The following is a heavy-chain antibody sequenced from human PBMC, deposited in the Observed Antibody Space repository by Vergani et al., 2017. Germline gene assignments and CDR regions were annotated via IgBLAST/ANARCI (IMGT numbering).Heavy chain of an antibody. CDR2: TKQDGSEK. CDR3: ARDMEGYFDWLIDY. CDR1: GFTFSSYW. Sequence: EVQLVESGGGLVQPGGSLRLSCAASGFTFSSYWMSWVRQAPGKGLEWVANTKQDGSEKYYVDSVKGRFTISRDNAKNSLYLQMNSLRAEDTAVYYCARDMEGYFDWLIDYWGQGTLVTVSS. D-gene: IGHD3-9*01. J-gene: IGHJ4*02. V-gene: IGHV3-7*03.